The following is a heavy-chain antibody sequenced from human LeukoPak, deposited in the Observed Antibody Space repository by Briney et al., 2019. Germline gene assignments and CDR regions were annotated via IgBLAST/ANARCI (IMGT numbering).Heavy chain of an antibody. CDR1: GFTLSSYW. CDR3: ARGNSHSFDY. CDR2: INSDGSST. Sequence: GGSLRLSCAASGFTLSSYWMHWVRHTPGKGPVWASRINSDGSSTSYADSVKGRFTISRDNAKNTLYLQMNSLRAEDTAVYYCARGNSHSFDYWGKGALVTVSS. J-gene: IGHJ4*02. D-gene: IGHD4-4*01. V-gene: IGHV3-74*01.